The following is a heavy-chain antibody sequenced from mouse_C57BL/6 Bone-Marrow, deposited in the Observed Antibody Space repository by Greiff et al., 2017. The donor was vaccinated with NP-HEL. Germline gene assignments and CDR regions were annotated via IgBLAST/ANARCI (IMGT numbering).Heavy chain of an antibody. V-gene: IGHV1-47*01. D-gene: IGHD1-1*01. J-gene: IGHJ1*03. CDR3: ARKDSITTVVATDFDV. CDR2: FHPYNDDT. Sequence: QVQLKESGAELVKPGASVKMSCKASGYTFTTYPIEWMKQNHGKSLEWIGNFHPYNDDTKYNEKFKGKATLTVEKSSSTVYLELSRLTSDDSAVYYCARKDSITTVVATDFDVWGTGTTVTVSS. CDR1: GYTFTTYP.